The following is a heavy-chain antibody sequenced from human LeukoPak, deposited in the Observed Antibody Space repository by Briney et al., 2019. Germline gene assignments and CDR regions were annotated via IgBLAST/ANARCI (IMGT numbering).Heavy chain of an antibody. V-gene: IGHV3-9*01. CDR1: GFTFDDYA. CDR3: AKGYYGFFDY. Sequence: GGSLRLSCAASGFTFDDYAMHWVRQAPGKGLEWVSGISWNSGSIGYADSVKGRFTISRDNAKNSLYLQMNSLRAEDTALYYCAKGYYGFFDYWGQGTLVTVSS. J-gene: IGHJ4*02. CDR2: ISWNSGSI. D-gene: IGHD3-10*01.